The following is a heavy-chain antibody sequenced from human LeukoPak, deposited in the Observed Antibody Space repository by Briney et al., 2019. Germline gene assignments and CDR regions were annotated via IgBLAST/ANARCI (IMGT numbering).Heavy chain of an antibody. CDR2: IYPADSDT. Sequence: GESLKISCKGSGYSFTSFWIGWVRQMPGKGLEWMGIIYPADSDTRYNPSFQGHVTISADRSASTAYLQWHSLKASDTAIYYCARGINDEYFQSWGQGTLVTVSS. J-gene: IGHJ1*01. CDR1: GYSFTSFW. V-gene: IGHV5-51*01. CDR3: ARGINDEYFQS. D-gene: IGHD2/OR15-2a*01.